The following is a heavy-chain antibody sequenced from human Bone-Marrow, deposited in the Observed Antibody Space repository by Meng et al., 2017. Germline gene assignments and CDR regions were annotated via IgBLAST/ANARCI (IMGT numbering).Heavy chain of an antibody. D-gene: IGHD6-19*01. V-gene: IGHV4-61*02. CDR1: GGSVSSGSYY. J-gene: IGHJ4*02. Sequence: QVQLQESGPGLVRPSETLSLTCTVSGGSVSSGSYYWSWIRQPAGKGLEWIGRIYTSGSTNYNPSLKSRVTMSVDTSKNQFSLKLSSVTAADTAVYYCARDRGIAVAGQFDYWGQGTLVTVSS. CDR2: IYTSGST. CDR3: ARDRGIAVAGQFDY.